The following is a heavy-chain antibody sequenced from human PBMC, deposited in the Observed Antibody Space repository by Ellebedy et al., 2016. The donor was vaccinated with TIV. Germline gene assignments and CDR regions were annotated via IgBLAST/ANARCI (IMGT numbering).Heavy chain of an antibody. CDR1: GFIFSSYT. D-gene: IGHD6-19*01. Sequence: PGGSLRLSCAASGFIFSSYTMKWVRQAPGKGLEWVSSISFSDSHIYYADSVRGRFTISRDNAKNSLYLQMNSLRAEDTAVYYCATEGIKAAIRLGAFERWGQGTMVTVSS. CDR2: ISFSDSHI. J-gene: IGHJ3*02. V-gene: IGHV3-21*01. CDR3: ATEGIKAAIRLGAFER.